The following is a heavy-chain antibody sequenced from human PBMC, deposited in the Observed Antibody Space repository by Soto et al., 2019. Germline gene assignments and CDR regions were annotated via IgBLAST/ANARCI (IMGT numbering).Heavy chain of an antibody. J-gene: IGHJ4*02. CDR2: MNPNSGNT. V-gene: IGHV1-8*01. Sequence: QVPLVQSGAEVKKPGASVKVSCKASGYTFTSYDINWVRQATGQGLEWMGWMNPNSGNTGYAQKFQGRVTMTRNTSISTAYMELSSLRSEDTAVYYCARRGLAAGELNFDSWGQGTLVTVSS. CDR1: GYTFTSYD. CDR3: ARRGLAAGELNFDS. D-gene: IGHD3-10*01.